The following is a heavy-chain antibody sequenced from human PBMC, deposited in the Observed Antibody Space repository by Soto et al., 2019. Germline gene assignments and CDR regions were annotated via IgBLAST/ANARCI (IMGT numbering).Heavy chain of an antibody. D-gene: IGHD6-13*01. CDR1: GGYINSGDYY. J-gene: IGHJ6*02. CDR3: ARDRSAAAGYYYYGMDV. V-gene: IGHV4-30-4*01. CDR2: IYYSGST. Sequence: QVQLQESGPGLVKPSQTLSLTCTVSGGYINSGDYYWSWIRQPPGKGLEWIAYIYYSGSTYYNPSLKSRLTISVDTSKNQFSLKLSSVTAAETAVYYCARDRSAAAGYYYYGMDVWGQGTTVTVSS.